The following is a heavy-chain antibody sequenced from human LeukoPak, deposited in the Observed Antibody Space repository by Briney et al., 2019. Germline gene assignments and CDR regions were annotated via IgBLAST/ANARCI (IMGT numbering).Heavy chain of an antibody. CDR1: GYTFTSYD. D-gene: IGHD3-10*01. Sequence: ASVRVSCKASGYTFTSYDINWVRQATGQGLEWMGWMNPTSGNTGYAQKFQGRVTMTRNTSISTAYMELSSLRSEDTAVYYCARDLLGGYYGSGSSFDYWGQGTLVTVSS. J-gene: IGHJ4*02. CDR3: ARDLLGGYYGSGSSFDY. CDR2: MNPTSGNT. V-gene: IGHV1-8*01.